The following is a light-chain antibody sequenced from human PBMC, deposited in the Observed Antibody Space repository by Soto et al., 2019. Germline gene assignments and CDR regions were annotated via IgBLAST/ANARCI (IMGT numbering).Light chain of an antibody. Sequence: QSVLTQTPSVSAAPGQKVTISCSGSSSNIGNNYVSWYQQLPGTAPKLLIYDNNKRPSVIPDRFSGSKSGTSATLGITGLQTGDEADYYCGTWDSSLSAGVFGGGTKLTVL. CDR1: SSNIGNNY. CDR2: DNN. V-gene: IGLV1-51*01. J-gene: IGLJ3*02. CDR3: GTWDSSLSAGV.